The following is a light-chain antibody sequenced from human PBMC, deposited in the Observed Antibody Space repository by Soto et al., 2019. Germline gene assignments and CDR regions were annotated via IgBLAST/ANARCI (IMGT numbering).Light chain of an antibody. CDR1: QRASSTY. Sequence: EIVLTQSPGTLSLSPGERATLSCRATQRASSTYLAWYQQKPGQAPRLLIYDASSTAPGVPDRFSGSGSETDFTLTIDRVEPEDFAVYYCRKYGRSPDLTFGGWTKVEIK. CDR3: RKYGRSPDLT. CDR2: DAS. V-gene: IGKV3-20*01. J-gene: IGKJ4*01.